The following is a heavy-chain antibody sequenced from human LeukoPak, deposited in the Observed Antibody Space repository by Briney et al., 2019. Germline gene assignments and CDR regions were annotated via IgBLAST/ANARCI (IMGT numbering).Heavy chain of an antibody. CDR2: ISYDGTNK. D-gene: IGHD2-15*01. Sequence: QPGRSLRLSCAASGFTFSSYAMYWVRQAPGKGLEWVAVISYDGTNKYYADSVKGRFTISRDDSKNTVYLQMNSLRAGDTSVYYCARDGEYCSAGCTSHSYSYGLDVWGQGTTVTVSS. V-gene: IGHV3-30-3*01. CDR1: GFTFSSYA. CDR3: ARDGEYCSAGCTSHSYSYGLDV. J-gene: IGHJ6*02.